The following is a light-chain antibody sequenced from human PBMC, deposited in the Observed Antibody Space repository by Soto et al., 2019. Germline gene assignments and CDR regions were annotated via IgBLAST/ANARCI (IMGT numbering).Light chain of an antibody. Sequence: QSVLTQPPSASGSPGQSVTISCTGTSGVSRYQQHPGKAPKLLIYEVTKRPSGVPDRFSGSKSVNTASLTVSGLQAEDEADYYCSSYTGSNNFVVFGGGTKLTVL. CDR1: SG. CDR2: EVT. CDR3: SSYTGSNNFVV. V-gene: IGLV2-8*01. J-gene: IGLJ2*01.